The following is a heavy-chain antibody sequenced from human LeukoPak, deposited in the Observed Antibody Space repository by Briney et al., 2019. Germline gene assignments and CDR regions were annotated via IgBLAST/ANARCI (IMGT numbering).Heavy chain of an antibody. V-gene: IGHV4-34*01. CDR1: GGSFSGYY. CDR2: INHSGST. J-gene: IGHJ6*02. D-gene: IGHD2-2*01. Sequence: SETLSLTCAVYGGSFSGYYWSWIRQPPGKGLEWIGEINHSGSTNYNPSLKSRVTISVDTSKNQFSLKLSSVTAADTAVYYCARGVPLYCSSTSCYAAYTLYYYYGMDVWGQGTTVTVSS. CDR3: ARGVPLYCSSTSCYAAYTLYYYYGMDV.